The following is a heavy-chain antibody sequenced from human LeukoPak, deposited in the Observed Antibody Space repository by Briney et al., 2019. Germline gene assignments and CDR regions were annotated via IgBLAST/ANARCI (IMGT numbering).Heavy chain of an antibody. Sequence: GGSLRLSCAASGFTFSSYSMNWVRQAPGKGLEWVSSISSSSSYIYYADSVKGRFTISRDNAKNSLYLQMNSLRAEDAAVYYCARDDLEAAAGLFDYWGQGTLVTVSS. V-gene: IGHV3-21*01. CDR1: GFTFSSYS. J-gene: IGHJ4*02. D-gene: IGHD6-13*01. CDR3: ARDDLEAAAGLFDY. CDR2: ISSSSSYI.